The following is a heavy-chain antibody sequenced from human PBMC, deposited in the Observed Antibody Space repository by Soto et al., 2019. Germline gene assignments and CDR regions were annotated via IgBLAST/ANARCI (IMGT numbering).Heavy chain of an antibody. J-gene: IGHJ5*02. CDR1: GFSFNSYS. D-gene: IGHD3-22*01. CDR2: ISSSGNTV. CDR3: ARDITMNNWFDP. V-gene: IGHV3-48*02. Sequence: EVQLVESGGGLVQSGGSLRLSCAASGFSFNSYSMNWVRQALGKGLEWVSYISSSGNTVYYADSVKGRFTISRDSAKNSLYLQMNSLRDEDTAVYYCARDITMNNWFDPWGPGTLVTVSS.